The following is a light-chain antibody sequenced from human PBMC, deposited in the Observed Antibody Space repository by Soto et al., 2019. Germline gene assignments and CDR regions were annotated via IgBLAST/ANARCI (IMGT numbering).Light chain of an antibody. J-gene: IGKJ4*01. V-gene: IGKV1-27*01. CDR1: QDINIY. CDR3: QQYDDAPLN. CDR2: AAS. Sequence: DIQMTQSPSSLSASVGDRVTITCRAGQDINIYLAWYQQKPGKVPKLLISAASTLQSGVPSRFSGSGSGKEFTLTISSLQPEDVATYYRQQYDDAPLNFGGGTKVEIK.